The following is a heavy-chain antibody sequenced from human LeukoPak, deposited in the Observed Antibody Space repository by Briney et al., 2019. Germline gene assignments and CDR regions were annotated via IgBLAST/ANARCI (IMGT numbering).Heavy chain of an antibody. Sequence: SETLSLTCTVSGGSISSYYWSWIRQPPGKGLEWIAYIYYSGTTNYNPSLRSRVTISVDTSKNQFSLKLSSVPAADTAVYYCARDFAFDIWGQGTMVTVSS. CDR1: GGSISSYY. J-gene: IGHJ3*02. V-gene: IGHV4-59*01. CDR2: IYYSGTT. CDR3: ARDFAFDI.